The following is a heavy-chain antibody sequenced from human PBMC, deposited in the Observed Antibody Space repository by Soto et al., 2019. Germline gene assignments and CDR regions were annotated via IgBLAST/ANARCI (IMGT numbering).Heavy chain of an antibody. CDR3: AGYCSSTSCYTFYYGMDV. CDR2: IIPIFGTA. CDR1: GDTFSSYA. J-gene: IGHJ6*02. V-gene: IGHV1-69*13. Sequence: SVKVSCKASGDTFSSYAISWVRQAPGQGIEWMGGIIPIFGTANYAQKFQGRVTITADESTSTAYMELSSLRSEDTAVYYCAGYCSSTSCYTFYYGMDVWGQGTTVTVSS. D-gene: IGHD2-2*02.